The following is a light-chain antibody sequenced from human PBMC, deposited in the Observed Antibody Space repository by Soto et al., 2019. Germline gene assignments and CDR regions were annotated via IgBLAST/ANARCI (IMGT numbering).Light chain of an antibody. V-gene: IGKV3-20*01. CDR3: QHYGSSPYT. J-gene: IGKJ2*01. CDR2: GAS. CDR1: QSVNSRY. Sequence: EIVLTQSPGTLSLSPGERATLSCGASQSVNSRYLAWYQQKPGQAPRLLIYGASSRATGIPDRFSGSGSGTYFTLTIRRLEPEDFAVYYCQHYGSSPYTFGRGTKVEIK.